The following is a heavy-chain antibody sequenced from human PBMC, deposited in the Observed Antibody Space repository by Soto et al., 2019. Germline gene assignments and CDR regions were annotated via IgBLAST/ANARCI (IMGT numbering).Heavy chain of an antibody. CDR1: GGTFSSYA. D-gene: IGHD3-9*01. J-gene: IGHJ5*02. Sequence: SVKVSCKASGGTFSSYAISWVRLDPGQGLEWMGGIIPIFGTANYAQKFQGRVTITADESTSTAYMELSSLRSEDTAVYYCARGFKYYDILTGQTWGQGTLVTVSS. V-gene: IGHV1-69*13. CDR3: ARGFKYYDILTGQT. CDR2: IIPIFGTA.